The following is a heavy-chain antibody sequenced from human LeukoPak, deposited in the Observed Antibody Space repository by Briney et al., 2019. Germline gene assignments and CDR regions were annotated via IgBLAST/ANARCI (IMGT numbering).Heavy chain of an antibody. D-gene: IGHD6-13*01. Sequence: GSSVKVSCKASGGTFSSYAISWVRQAPGQGLEWMGGIIPIFGTANYAQKFQGRVTITTDESTSTAYMELSSLRSEDTAVYYCATLAAAGFSPDYWGQGTLVTVSS. CDR2: IIPIFGTA. J-gene: IGHJ4*02. CDR1: GGTFSSYA. CDR3: ATLAAAGFSPDY. V-gene: IGHV1-69*05.